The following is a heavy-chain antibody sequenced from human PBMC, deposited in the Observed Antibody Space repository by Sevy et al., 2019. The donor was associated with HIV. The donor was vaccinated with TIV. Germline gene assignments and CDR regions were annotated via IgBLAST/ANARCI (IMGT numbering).Heavy chain of an antibody. CDR2: ISDSGGYT. V-gene: IGHV3-23*01. J-gene: IGHJ4*02. D-gene: IGHD6-19*01. CDR1: GFTFSNYY. CDR3: ANRAGPIFDN. Sequence: GGSLRLSCVVSGFTFSNYYMSWVRQAPGKGLEWVSVISDSGGYTSYTDSVKGRFTISRDNSKNTLYLQMNSPGVEETAIYYCANRAGPIFDNWGQGTLVTVSS.